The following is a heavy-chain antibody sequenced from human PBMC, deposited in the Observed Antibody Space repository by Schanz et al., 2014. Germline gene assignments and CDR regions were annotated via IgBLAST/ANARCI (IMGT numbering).Heavy chain of an antibody. J-gene: IGHJ4*02. CDR3: ARDKGGYYPFDY. V-gene: IGHV3-48*04. CDR2: ISRSSSTI. CDR1: GFTFSTYS. D-gene: IGHD3-3*01. Sequence: EVQLVESGGGLVQPGGSLRLSCAASGFTFSTYSMNWVRQAPGKGLEWVSYISRSSSTIYYADSVKGRFTISRDNAKNPLYLQMNSLTADDTAVYYCARDKGGYYPFDYWGRGTLVTVSS.